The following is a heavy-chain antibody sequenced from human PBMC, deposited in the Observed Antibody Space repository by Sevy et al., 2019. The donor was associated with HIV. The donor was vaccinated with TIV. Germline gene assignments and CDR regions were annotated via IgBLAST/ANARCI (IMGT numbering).Heavy chain of an antibody. D-gene: IGHD2-8*01. CDR1: GFTFSKYS. CDR2: LSFGCGEI. J-gene: IGHJ4*02. Sequence: GGFLRLSCAASGFTFSKYSMSWVRQPPGKGLEWVSTLSFGCGEINYADSVKGRFTISRDNSKSSVYLQMNNLRPEDMAVYYRAREWCTKPHDYWGQGTLVTVSS. V-gene: IGHV3-23*01. CDR3: AREWCTKPHDY.